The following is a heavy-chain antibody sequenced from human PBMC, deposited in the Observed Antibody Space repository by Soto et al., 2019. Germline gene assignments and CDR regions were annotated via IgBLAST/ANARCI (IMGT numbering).Heavy chain of an antibody. CDR3: ATTKGYIDPFDL. Sequence: GGSLRLSCASSGFIFSNYGMSLVRQAPGKGLEWVSSISGSGDRTHNADSVRGRFTISRDDSRNTLNLQMNSLRAEDTAIYFCATTKGYIDPFDLWGQGTLVTVSS. CDR1: GFIFSNYG. D-gene: IGHD5-12*01. V-gene: IGHV3-23*01. J-gene: IGHJ4*02. CDR2: ISGSGDRT.